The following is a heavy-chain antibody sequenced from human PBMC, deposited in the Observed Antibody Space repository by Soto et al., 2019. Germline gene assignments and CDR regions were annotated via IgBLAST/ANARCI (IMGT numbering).Heavy chain of an antibody. CDR1: GGTFSSYA. V-gene: IGHV1-69*13. CDR2: IIPIFGTA. CDR3: ARNENPRTGMDV. D-gene: IGHD1-1*01. J-gene: IGHJ6*02. Sequence: SVKVSCTASGGTFSSYAISWVRQAPGQGLEWMGGIIPIFGTANYAQKFQGRVTITADESTSTAYMELSSLRSDDMAVYYCARNENPRTGMDVWGQGITATVSS.